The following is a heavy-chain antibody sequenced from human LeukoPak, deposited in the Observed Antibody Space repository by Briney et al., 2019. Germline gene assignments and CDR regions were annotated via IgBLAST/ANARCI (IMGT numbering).Heavy chain of an antibody. CDR3: ARVVLAAAGSNWFDP. D-gene: IGHD6-13*01. J-gene: IGHJ5*02. CDR2: ISAYNGNT. CDR1: GYTFTSYG. Sequence: ASVKVSCKASGYTFTSYGISWVRQAPGQRLEWMGWISAYNGNTNYAQKLQGRVTMTTDTSTSTAYMELRSLRSDDTAVYHCARVVLAAAGSNWFDPWGQGTLVTVSS. V-gene: IGHV1-18*04.